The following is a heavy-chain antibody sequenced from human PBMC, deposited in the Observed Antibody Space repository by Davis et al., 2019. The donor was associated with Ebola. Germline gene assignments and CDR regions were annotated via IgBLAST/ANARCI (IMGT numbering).Heavy chain of an antibody. V-gene: IGHV1-69*04. CDR2: IIPILGIA. CDR3: ARGGVAYSDLDY. J-gene: IGHJ4*02. Sequence: SVKVSCKASGYTFTSYGITWVRQAPGQGLEWMGRIIPILGIANYAQKFQGRVTITADESTSTAYMELSSLRSEDTAVYFCARGGVAYSDLDYWGQGTLVTVSS. CDR1: GYTFTSYG. D-gene: IGHD2-21*01.